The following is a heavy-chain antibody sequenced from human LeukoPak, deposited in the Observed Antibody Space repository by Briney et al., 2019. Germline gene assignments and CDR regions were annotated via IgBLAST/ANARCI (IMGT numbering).Heavy chain of an antibody. Sequence: GGSLRLSCAASGFTFRDYYMSWFRQAPGKGLEWVSYISSSGSTRYYADSVKGRFTISRDNAKNSLYLQMNSLRAEDTAVYYCATYRYYYDSSGSGMDVWGQGTTVTVSS. D-gene: IGHD3-22*01. J-gene: IGHJ6*02. CDR3: ATYRYYYDSSGSGMDV. CDR1: GFTFRDYY. V-gene: IGHV3-11*01. CDR2: ISSSGSTR.